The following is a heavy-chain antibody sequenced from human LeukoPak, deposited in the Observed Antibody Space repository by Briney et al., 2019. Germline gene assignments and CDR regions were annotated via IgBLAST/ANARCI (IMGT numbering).Heavy chain of an antibody. V-gene: IGHV3-23*01. CDR2: ISGSGGST. J-gene: IGHJ6*03. Sequence: GGSLRLSCAASGFTFSSYAMSWIRQAPGKGLEWVSAISGSGGSTYYADSVKGRFTISRDNSKNTLYLQMNSLRAEDTAAYYCARALDYGGNARYYYYYYMDVWGKGTTVTVSS. D-gene: IGHD4-23*01. CDR3: ARALDYGGNARYYYYYYMDV. CDR1: GFTFSSYA.